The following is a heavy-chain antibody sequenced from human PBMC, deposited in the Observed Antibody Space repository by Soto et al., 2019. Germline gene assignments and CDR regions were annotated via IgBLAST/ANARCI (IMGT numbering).Heavy chain of an antibody. CDR2: ISAYNGNT. V-gene: IGHV1-18*01. Sequence: QVQLVQSGAEVKKPGASVKVSCKASGYTFSSYGISWVRQAPGQGLEWMGRISAYNGNTNYAQKLQAKIPITTDQPTSTAHMQLRRLRSDATAVYYWARDRGYNWNYGWFDPWGQGTRVTVSS. CDR1: GYTFSSYG. D-gene: IGHD1-7*01. CDR3: ARDRGYNWNYGWFDP. J-gene: IGHJ5*02.